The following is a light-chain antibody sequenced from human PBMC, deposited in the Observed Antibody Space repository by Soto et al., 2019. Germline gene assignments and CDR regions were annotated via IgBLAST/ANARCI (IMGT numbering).Light chain of an antibody. CDR2: AAS. CDR1: QDISDY. Sequence: DIPMTQSPSSLSASVGDRVTITCRASQDISDYLAWYQQKPGKVPKLLIYAASTLQSGVPSRFSGSGSGTDFTLTISRLQPEDVATYYCQKYNSAPLTFGPGTKVEIK. CDR3: QKYNSAPLT. J-gene: IGKJ3*01. V-gene: IGKV1-27*01.